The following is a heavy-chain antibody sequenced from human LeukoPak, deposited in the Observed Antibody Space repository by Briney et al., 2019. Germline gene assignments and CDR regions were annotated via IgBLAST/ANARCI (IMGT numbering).Heavy chain of an antibody. V-gene: IGHV3-66*02. CDR3: ARVGFPGTKAPFDY. Sequence: GGSLRLSXAVSGFTVSTNYMTWVRQAPGKGLEWVSVIYSGGNTYYADSVKGRLIISRDNSKNTVYLQMNSLRAEDTAVYYCARVGFPGTKAPFDYWGQGTLVTVSS. D-gene: IGHD1-1*01. CDR1: GFTVSTNY. CDR2: IYSGGNT. J-gene: IGHJ4*02.